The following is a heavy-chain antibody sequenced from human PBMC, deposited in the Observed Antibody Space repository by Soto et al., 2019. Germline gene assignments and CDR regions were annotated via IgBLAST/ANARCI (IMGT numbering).Heavy chain of an antibody. CDR3: ARQLVEYSSPDAFDI. J-gene: IGHJ3*02. CDR1: GGSISSYY. D-gene: IGHD6-6*01. CDR2: IYYSGST. Sequence: ETLSLTCTVSGGSISSYYWSWIRQPPGKGLEWIGYIYYSGSTNYNPSLKSRVTISVDTSKNQFSLKLSSVTAADTAVYYCARQLVEYSSPDAFDIWGQGTMVTVSS. V-gene: IGHV4-59*08.